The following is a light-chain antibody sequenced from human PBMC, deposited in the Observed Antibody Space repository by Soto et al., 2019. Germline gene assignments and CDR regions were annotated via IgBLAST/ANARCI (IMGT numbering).Light chain of an antibody. CDR3: LQDYNYPLT. Sequence: AVQLTQSPSSLSASVGDRVTITCRASQGIRTDLGWYQQTPGKAPKLLISGASSLQSGVPSRFSGSGSGTDFTLTISSLQPEDFATYYCLQDYNYPLTCGGGTKVDIK. CDR2: GAS. J-gene: IGKJ4*01. CDR1: QGIRTD. V-gene: IGKV1-6*01.